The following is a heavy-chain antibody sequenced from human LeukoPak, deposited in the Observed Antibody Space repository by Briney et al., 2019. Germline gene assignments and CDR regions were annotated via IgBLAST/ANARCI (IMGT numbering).Heavy chain of an antibody. D-gene: IGHD3-16*01. Sequence: GGSLRLSCAASGFTFSNYNMNWVRRARGKGLEWVSSISSSSSYIYYADSVKGRLTISRDSANNSLYLQMNSLRAEDTTVYYCARGDSGGMDYWGQGTLVTVSS. CDR2: ISSSSSYI. CDR3: ARGDSGGMDY. V-gene: IGHV3-21*01. CDR1: GFTFSNYN. J-gene: IGHJ4*02.